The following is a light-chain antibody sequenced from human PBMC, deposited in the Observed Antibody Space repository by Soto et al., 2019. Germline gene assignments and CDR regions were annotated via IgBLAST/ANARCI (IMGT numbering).Light chain of an antibody. Sequence: DIQMTQSPSSLSASVGDRVTITCQASQNINNYLNWYQQKPVRAPKLLIYDASNLEAGVPSRFRGSGSGIDFTFTISRLQPEDIATYYCQQYENLPTFGQGTRLEI. CDR3: QQYENLPT. CDR2: DAS. CDR1: QNINNY. J-gene: IGKJ5*01. V-gene: IGKV1-33*01.